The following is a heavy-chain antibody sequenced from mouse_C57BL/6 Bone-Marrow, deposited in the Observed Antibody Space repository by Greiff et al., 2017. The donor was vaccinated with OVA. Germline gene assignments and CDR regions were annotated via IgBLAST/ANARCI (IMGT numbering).Heavy chain of an antibody. V-gene: IGHV14-3*01. J-gene: IGHJ1*03. CDR2: IDPANGNT. Sequence: EVQLQQSVAELVRPGASVKLSCTASGFNIKNTYMHWVKQRPEQGLEWIGRIDPANGNTKYAPKFQGKATITADTSSNTAYLQLSSLTSEDTAIYYCASFYYDYDDGPRYFDVWGTGTTVTVSS. CDR3: ASFYYDYDDGPRYFDV. D-gene: IGHD2-4*01. CDR1: GFNIKNTY.